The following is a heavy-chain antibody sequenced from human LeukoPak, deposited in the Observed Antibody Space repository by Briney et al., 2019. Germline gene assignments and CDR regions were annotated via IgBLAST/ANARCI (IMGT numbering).Heavy chain of an antibody. D-gene: IGHD6-19*01. J-gene: IGHJ4*02. V-gene: IGHV1-18*03. CDR3: GRGASGWSRDY. CDR1: GYTFINHG. Sequence: ASVKVSCKTSGYTFINHGISWMRQAPGQRLEWMGWISTLTGDTHYAQKFQDRVTMTTDTSSSTGYMELWSLTSDDMGVYYCGRGASGWSRDYWGQGTQVTVSS. CDR2: ISTLTGDT.